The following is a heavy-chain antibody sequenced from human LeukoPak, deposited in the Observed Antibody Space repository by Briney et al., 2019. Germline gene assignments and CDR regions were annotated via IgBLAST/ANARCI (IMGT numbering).Heavy chain of an antibody. J-gene: IGHJ4*02. CDR2: IYADGST. Sequence: GGSLRLSCAASGFTVSSSYMSWVRQAPGKGLEWVSVIYADGSTYYADSVKARFTISRDNSRNTLYLQMNSLRAEDTAVYYCARDRDDMVRGVMKSCYFDSWGQGTLVTVSS. CDR3: ARDRDDMVRGVMKSCYFDS. CDR1: GFTVSSSY. V-gene: IGHV3-66*01. D-gene: IGHD3-10*01.